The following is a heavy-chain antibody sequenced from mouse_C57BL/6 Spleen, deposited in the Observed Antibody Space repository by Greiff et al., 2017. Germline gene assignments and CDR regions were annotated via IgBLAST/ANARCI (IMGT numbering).Heavy chain of an antibody. CDR1: GFTFSNYW. J-gene: IGHJ4*01. CDR2: IRLKSDNYAT. D-gene: IGHD1-1*01. Sequence: EVKLMESGGGLVQPGGSMKLSCVASGFTFSNYWMNWVRQSPEKGLEWVAQIRLKSDNYATHYAESVKGRFTISRDDSKSSVYLQMNNLRAEDTGIYYCTEDGSSYVYAMDYWGQGTSVTVSS. CDR3: TEDGSSYVYAMDY. V-gene: IGHV6-3*01.